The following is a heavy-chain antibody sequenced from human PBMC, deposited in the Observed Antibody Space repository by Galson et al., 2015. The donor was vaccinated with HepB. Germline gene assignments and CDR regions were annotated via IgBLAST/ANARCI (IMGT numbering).Heavy chain of an antibody. V-gene: IGHV1-8*01. CDR3: ARVHGYSCGPFSCDY. CDR1: GYTFTSCD. CDR2: MNPDTGNT. Sequence: SVKVSCKASGYTFTSCDINWVRQAPGQGLEWMGRMNPDTGNTDHAQKFQGRVTMTRNTSISTAYMEVSSLRSEDTAMYYCARVHGYSCGPFSCDYWGQGSLVTVSS. D-gene: IGHD5-18*01. J-gene: IGHJ4*02.